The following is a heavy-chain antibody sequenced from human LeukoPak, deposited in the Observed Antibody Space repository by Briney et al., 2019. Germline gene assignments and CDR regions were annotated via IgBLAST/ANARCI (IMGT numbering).Heavy chain of an antibody. Sequence: SETLSLTCTVSGGSISSYYWSWIRQPPGKGLEWIGYIYYSGSTNYNPSLKSRVTISVDTSKNQFSLKLSSVTAADTAVYYCAREEYYYDSSGPRVYFDYWGQGTLVTVSS. J-gene: IGHJ4*02. V-gene: IGHV4-59*01. CDR3: AREEYYYDSSGPRVYFDY. CDR2: IYYSGST. D-gene: IGHD3-22*01. CDR1: GGSISSYY.